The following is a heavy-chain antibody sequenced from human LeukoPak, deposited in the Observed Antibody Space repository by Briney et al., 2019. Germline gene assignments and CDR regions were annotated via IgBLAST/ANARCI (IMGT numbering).Heavy chain of an antibody. D-gene: IGHD3-22*01. J-gene: IGHJ6*02. CDR2: MNPNSGNT. CDR1: GYTFTSYD. V-gene: IGHV1-8*01. CDR3: ARDLRGYYDSSGYYIPYYYYYYGMDV. Sequence: ASLKVSCKASGYTFTSYDINWVRQATGQGLEWMGWMNPNSGNTGYAQKFQGRVTMTRNTSISTAYMELSSLRSEDTAVYYCARDLRGYYDSSGYYIPYYYYYYGMDVWGQGTTVTVSS.